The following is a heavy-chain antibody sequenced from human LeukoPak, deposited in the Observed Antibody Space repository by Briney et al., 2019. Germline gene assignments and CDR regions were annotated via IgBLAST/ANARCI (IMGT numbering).Heavy chain of an antibody. CDR2: ISYDGSNK. CDR1: GFTFSNYG. CDR3: AKDRTAGYDGLVDY. Sequence: GGSLRLSCAASGFTFSNYGMHWVRQAPGKGLEWVAVISYDGSNKYYTDSVKGRFTISRDNSKNTLYLQMNSLRAEDTAVYYCAKDRTAGYDGLVDYWGQGTLVTVSS. V-gene: IGHV3-30*18. J-gene: IGHJ4*02. D-gene: IGHD5-12*01.